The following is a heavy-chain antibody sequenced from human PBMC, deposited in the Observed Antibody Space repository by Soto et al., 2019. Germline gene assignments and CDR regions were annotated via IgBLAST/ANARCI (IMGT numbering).Heavy chain of an antibody. V-gene: IGHV5-51*01. Sequence: PGESLKISCKGSGYSFTSYWIGWVRQMPGKGLEWMGIIYPGDSDTRYSPSFQGQVTISADKSISTAYLQWSSLKASDTAMYYCARHSYCSSTSCRPLPHYYYGMDVWGQGTTVTVSS. CDR3: ARHSYCSSTSCRPLPHYYYGMDV. CDR2: IYPGDSDT. D-gene: IGHD2-2*01. J-gene: IGHJ6*02. CDR1: GYSFTSYW.